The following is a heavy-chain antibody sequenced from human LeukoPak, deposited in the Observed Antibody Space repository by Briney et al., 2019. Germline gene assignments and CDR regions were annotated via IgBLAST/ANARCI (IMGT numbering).Heavy chain of an antibody. D-gene: IGHD6-6*01. V-gene: IGHV3-48*02. CDR3: ANLYSSSPAY. J-gene: IGHJ4*02. Sequence: SGGSLRLSCAASGFTFSSYSMNWVRQAPGKGLEWVSYISSGSLTLYYADSVRGRFTISRDNAKNSLYLQMNSLRDEDTAVYYCANLYSSSPAYWGQGTLVTVSS. CDR1: GFTFSSYS. CDR2: ISSGSLTL.